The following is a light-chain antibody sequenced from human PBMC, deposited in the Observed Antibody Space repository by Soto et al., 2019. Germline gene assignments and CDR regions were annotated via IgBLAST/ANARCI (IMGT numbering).Light chain of an antibody. V-gene: IGLV2-14*01. J-gene: IGLJ1*01. CDR1: SSDVGGYNY. CDR3: SSYTSSSTPLV. CDR2: DVS. Sequence: QPVLTQPASVSGSPGRSITISCTGTSSDVGGYNYVSWYQQHPGKAPKLMIYDVSNRPSGVSNRFSGSKSGNTASLTISGLQAEDEADYYCSSYTSSSTPLVFGTGTKVTV.